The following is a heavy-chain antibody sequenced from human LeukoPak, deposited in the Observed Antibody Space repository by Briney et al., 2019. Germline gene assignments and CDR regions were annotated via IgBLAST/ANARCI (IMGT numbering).Heavy chain of an antibody. Sequence: PGGSLRLSCAASGFSFISYWMSWVCQAPGKGLGWVSVIYSGGSTYYADSVKGRFTISRDNSKNTLYLQMNSLRAEDTAVYYCAREVRGSYVDYWGQGTLVTVSS. CDR1: GFSFISYW. J-gene: IGHJ4*02. CDR3: AREVRGSYVDY. D-gene: IGHD1-26*01. CDR2: IYSGGST. V-gene: IGHV3-53*01.